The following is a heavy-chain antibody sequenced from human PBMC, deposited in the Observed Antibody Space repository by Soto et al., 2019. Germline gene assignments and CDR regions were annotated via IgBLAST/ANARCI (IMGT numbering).Heavy chain of an antibody. CDR1: GFPFSDYY. CDR2: IGSSSSYT. J-gene: IGHJ4*02. CDR3: XXXXXXGYYNY. D-gene: IGHD3-22*01. Sequence: PGGSLRLSCAASGFPFSDYYMSWIRQAPGKGLEWVSSIGSSSSYTNYADSVKGRFTISRDNAKNSLYLQMNSLRAEDTAXXXXXXXXXXGYYNYWGQGTLVTVSA. V-gene: IGHV3-11*03.